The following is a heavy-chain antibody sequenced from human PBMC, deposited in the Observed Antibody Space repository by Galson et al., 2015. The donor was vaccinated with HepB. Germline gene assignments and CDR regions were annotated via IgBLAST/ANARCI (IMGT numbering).Heavy chain of an antibody. J-gene: IGHJ3*01. Sequence: SLRLSCAASGFTFSSYSMNWVRQAPGKGLEWVSSISSSSSYIYYADSVKGRFTISRDNAKNSLYLQMNSLRAEDTAVYYCARSFRRLAGNDAFDFWGQGTMVTVSS. CDR3: ARSFRRLAGNDAFDF. CDR1: GFTFSSYS. D-gene: IGHD6-19*01. CDR2: ISSSSSYI. V-gene: IGHV3-21*01.